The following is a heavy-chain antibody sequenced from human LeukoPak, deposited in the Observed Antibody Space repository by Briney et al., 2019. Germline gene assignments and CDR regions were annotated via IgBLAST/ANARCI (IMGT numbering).Heavy chain of an antibody. CDR1: GFTFSSYW. CDR2: IKQDGSEK. V-gene: IGHV3-7*01. J-gene: IGHJ5*02. Sequence: GGSLRLSCAASGFTFSSYWMSWVRQVPGKGLEWVANIKQDGSEKYYVDSVKGRFTISRDNAKNSLYLQMNSLRAEDTAVYYCARSGYSSSGWFDPWGQGTLVTVSS. CDR3: ARSGYSSSGWFDP. D-gene: IGHD6-6*01.